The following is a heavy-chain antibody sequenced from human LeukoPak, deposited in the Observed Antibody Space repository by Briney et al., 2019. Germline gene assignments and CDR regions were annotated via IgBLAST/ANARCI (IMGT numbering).Heavy chain of an antibody. J-gene: IGHJ4*02. Sequence: ASVKVSCKASGYTFTGYYMHWVRQAPGQGLEWMGWINPNSGGTNYAQKFQGRVTMTRDTSISTAYMELSRLRSDDTAVYYCARDPPYSGSYYLAGSDYWGQGTLVTVSS. V-gene: IGHV1-2*02. CDR1: GYTFTGYY. CDR3: ARDPPYSGSYYLAGSDY. CDR2: INPNSGGT. D-gene: IGHD1-26*01.